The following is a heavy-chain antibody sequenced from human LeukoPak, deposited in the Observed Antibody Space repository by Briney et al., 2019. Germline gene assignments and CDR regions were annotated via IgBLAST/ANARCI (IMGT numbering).Heavy chain of an antibody. D-gene: IGHD3-22*01. CDR2: IYYSGST. J-gene: IGHJ4*02. CDR1: GGSISSGGYY. Sequence: SQTLTLTCTVSGGSISSGGYYWSWIRQHPGKGLEWIGYIYYSGSTYYNPSLKSRVTISVDTSKNQFSLKLSSVTAADTAVYYCARVGPYDSSGLDYWGQGTLVTVSS. CDR3: ARVGPYDSSGLDY. V-gene: IGHV4-31*03.